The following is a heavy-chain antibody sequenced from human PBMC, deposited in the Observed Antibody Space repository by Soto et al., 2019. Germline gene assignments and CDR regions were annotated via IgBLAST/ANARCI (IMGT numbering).Heavy chain of an antibody. CDR1: GFTFSNYA. V-gene: IGHV3-64D*06. CDR2: ISGDGIT. D-gene: IGHD3-10*02. CDR3: SCLCPNVMYFDY. J-gene: IGHJ4*02. Sequence: PGGSLRLSCSASGFTFSNYAMHWVRQAPGKGLEYVSAISGDGITYYADSVKGRFTISRDNSQNTVYLQIISLRDEDAAVYYCSCLCPNVMYFDYGGQGPLVTVSS.